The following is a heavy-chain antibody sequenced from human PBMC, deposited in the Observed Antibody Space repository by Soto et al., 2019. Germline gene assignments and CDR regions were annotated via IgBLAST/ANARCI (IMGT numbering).Heavy chain of an antibody. CDR3: ARDNGYCSDTRCTDFDY. J-gene: IGHJ4*02. V-gene: IGHV1-69*08. CDR2: VIPNLGVT. D-gene: IGHD2-15*01. Sequence: QVQLVQSGAEVKKPGSSVKVSCKASGGTLSSYTFSWVRQAPGQGLEWMGRVIPNLGVTNYAKKFQGRFTIVVDTSTSPAYMELNSLRYEDTAVYYWARDNGYCSDTRCTDFDYLAQGTLVTVSS. CDR1: GGTLSSYT.